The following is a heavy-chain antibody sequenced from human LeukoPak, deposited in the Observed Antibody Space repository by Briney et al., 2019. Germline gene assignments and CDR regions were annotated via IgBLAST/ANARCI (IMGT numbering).Heavy chain of an antibody. D-gene: IGHD4-11*01. CDR1: GGSIRSYY. Sequence: SETLSLTCTVSGGSIRSYYGSWIRQPPGKGLEWIGYIYYSGSTNYNPSLKSRVTISVDTSKNQFSLNLSSVTAADTAVYYCARGSPGGDHEDRDYSNDEVGYYYYYGMDVWGQGTTVTVSS. CDR3: ARGSPGGDHEDRDYSNDEVGYYYYYGMDV. J-gene: IGHJ6*02. V-gene: IGHV4-59*01. CDR2: IYYSGST.